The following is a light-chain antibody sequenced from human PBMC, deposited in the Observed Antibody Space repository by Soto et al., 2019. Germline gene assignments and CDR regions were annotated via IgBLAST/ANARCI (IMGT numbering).Light chain of an antibody. CDR2: EVS. CDR1: SSDVGGYNY. V-gene: IGLV2-14*01. CDR3: SSYTSGSTLEV. Sequence: QSALTQPASVSGSPGQSITISCTGTSSDVGGYNYVSWYQQHPGKAPKLMIYEVSNRPSGVSNRFSGSKSGITASLTISGLQAEDEADYYCSSYTSGSTLEVFGTGTKVTVL. J-gene: IGLJ1*01.